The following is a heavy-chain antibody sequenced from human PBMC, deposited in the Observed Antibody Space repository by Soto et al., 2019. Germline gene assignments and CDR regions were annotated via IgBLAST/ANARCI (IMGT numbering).Heavy chain of an antibody. CDR3: AKDAVSGSRRVPFNYYGMDV. D-gene: IGHD3-10*01. Sequence: QVQLVESGGGVVQPGRSLRLSCAASGFSFSIYGMHWVRQAPGKGLQWVAAISYDGSERYYADSVKGRFTISRDNSNNTLYLQMSILRAEDTAVYYCAKDAVSGSRRVPFNYYGMDVWGQGTTVTVSS. J-gene: IGHJ6*02. CDR2: ISYDGSER. V-gene: IGHV3-30*18. CDR1: GFSFSIYG.